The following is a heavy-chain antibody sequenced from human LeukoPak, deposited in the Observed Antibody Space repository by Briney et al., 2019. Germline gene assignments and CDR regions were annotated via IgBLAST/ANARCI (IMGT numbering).Heavy chain of an antibody. Sequence: GGSQRLSCAASGFTLSSYEMNWVRQVPGKGLEWVSYISDSGSTIYYADFVRGRFTISRDNAKNSLFLQMSSLRAEDTAVYYCARDVYYYMDVWGKGTTVTISS. CDR3: ARDVYYYMDV. V-gene: IGHV3-48*03. J-gene: IGHJ6*03. CDR1: GFTLSSYE. CDR2: ISDSGSTI.